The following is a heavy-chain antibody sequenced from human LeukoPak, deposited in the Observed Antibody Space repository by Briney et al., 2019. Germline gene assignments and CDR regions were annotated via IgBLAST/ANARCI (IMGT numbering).Heavy chain of an antibody. CDR1: GYTFTVYY. Sequence: GASVKVSCKASGYTFTVYYMHWVRQAPGQGLAWMGWINPNSGGTNYAQKFQGRVTMTRDTSISTAYMELSRLRSDDTAVYYCARAPYVVVTAIYYYYYGMDVWGQGTTVTVSS. CDR2: INPNSGGT. CDR3: ARAPYVVVTAIYYYYYGMDV. D-gene: IGHD2-21*02. V-gene: IGHV1-2*02. J-gene: IGHJ6*02.